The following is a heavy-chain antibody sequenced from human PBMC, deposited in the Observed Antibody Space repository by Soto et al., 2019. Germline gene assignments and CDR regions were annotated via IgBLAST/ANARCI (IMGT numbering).Heavy chain of an antibody. CDR3: ARDLRCCGMDV. J-gene: IGHJ6*02. CDR1: GASMRSYS. V-gene: IGHV4-4*08. Sequence: QVALRESGPGLVKPSETVFLTCNVSGASMRSYSWTWMRQSPGKGLEGLGNMFSIGNANLNPSPRSRRNISVDTAKNKFSLTLTSVTAADTAVYYCARDLRCCGMDVWGQGTTVTVSS. CDR2: MFSIGNA. D-gene: IGHD3-9*01.